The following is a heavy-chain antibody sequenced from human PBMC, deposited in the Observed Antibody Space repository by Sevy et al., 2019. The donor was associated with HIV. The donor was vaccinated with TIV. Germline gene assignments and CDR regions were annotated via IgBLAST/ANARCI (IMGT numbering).Heavy chain of an antibody. CDR3: GRGPRNREFDYYYGMDV. CDR2: ISSSGSTI. J-gene: IGHJ6*02. Sequence: GGSLRLSCAASGFTFSSYEMNWVRQAPGKGLEWVSYISSSGSTIYYADSVKGRFTISRDNAKNSLYLQMNSLRAEDTSVYYCGRGPRNREFDYYYGMDVWGQGTTVTVSS. V-gene: IGHV3-48*03. D-gene: IGHD1-1*01. CDR1: GFTFSSYE.